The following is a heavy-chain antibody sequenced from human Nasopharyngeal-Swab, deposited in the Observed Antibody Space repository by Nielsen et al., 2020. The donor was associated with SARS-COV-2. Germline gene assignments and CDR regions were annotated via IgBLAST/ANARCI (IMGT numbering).Heavy chain of an antibody. Sequence: GGSLRLSCAASGFTFSDSAIHWVRQASGDGLEWVARIRSKGNNYATAYSASVKGRFIIFRDDPTNTAYLQMNSLKTEDTAMYYCTRCGGGCYSGRDYWGQGTLVTASS. D-gene: IGHD2-15*01. V-gene: IGHV3-73*01. CDR3: TRCGGGCYSGRDY. CDR2: IRSKGNNYAT. J-gene: IGHJ4*02. CDR1: GFTFSDSA.